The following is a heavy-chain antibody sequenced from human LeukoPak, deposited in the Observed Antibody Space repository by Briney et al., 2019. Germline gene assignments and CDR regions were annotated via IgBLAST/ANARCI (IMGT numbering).Heavy chain of an antibody. Sequence: PGRSLRLSCAASGFTFSSYAMHWVRQAPGKGLEWVAVISYDGSNKYYADSVKGRFTISRDNSKNTLYLQMNSLRAEDTAVYYCARGEVQYCSGGNCYSLGFYYYYYGMDVWGQGTTVTVPS. D-gene: IGHD2-15*01. CDR3: ARGEVQYCSGGNCYSLGFYYYYYGMDV. J-gene: IGHJ6*02. V-gene: IGHV3-30-3*01. CDR1: GFTFSSYA. CDR2: ISYDGSNK.